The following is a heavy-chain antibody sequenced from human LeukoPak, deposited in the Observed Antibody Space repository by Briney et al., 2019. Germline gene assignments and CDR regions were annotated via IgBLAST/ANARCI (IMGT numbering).Heavy chain of an antibody. CDR2: ISWNGGTI. Sequence: GGSLRLSCAASGFMFDDYVMHWVRQAPGKGLEWVSSISWNGGTIDYADSVKGRFIISRDNAKNSLYLQMNSLRTEDMALYYCARNSVSSTSYSYFDYWGQGTLVTASS. V-gene: IGHV3-9*03. CDR3: ARNSVSSTSYSYFDY. CDR1: GFMFDDYV. D-gene: IGHD2-2*01. J-gene: IGHJ4*02.